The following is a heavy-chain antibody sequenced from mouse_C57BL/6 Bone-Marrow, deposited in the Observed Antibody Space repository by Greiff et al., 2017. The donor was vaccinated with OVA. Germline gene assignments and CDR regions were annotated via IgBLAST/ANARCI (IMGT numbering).Heavy chain of an antibody. CDR3: AMTTVAFPGFAY. D-gene: IGHD1-1*01. V-gene: IGHV1-72*01. Sequence: VQLQQPGAELVKPGASVKLSCKASGYTFTSYWMHWVKQRPGRGLEWIGRIDPNSGGTKYNEKFKSKATLTVDKPSSTAYMPLSSLTSEDSAVYYCAMTTVAFPGFAYWGQGTLVTVSA. CDR1: GYTFTSYW. J-gene: IGHJ3*01. CDR2: IDPNSGGT.